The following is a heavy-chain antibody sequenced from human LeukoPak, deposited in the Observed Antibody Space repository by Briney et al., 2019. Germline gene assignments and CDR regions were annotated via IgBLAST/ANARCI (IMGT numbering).Heavy chain of an antibody. CDR3: ARDFGPSAGAIDY. D-gene: IGHD6-13*01. V-gene: IGHV1-69*13. Sequence: GASVKVSCKASGYTFTSYGISWVRQAPGQGLEWMGGIIPIFGTANYAQKFQGRVTITADESTSTAYMELSSLRSEDTAVYYCARDFGPSAGAIDYWGQGTLVTVSS. J-gene: IGHJ4*02. CDR1: GYTFTSYG. CDR2: IIPIFGTA.